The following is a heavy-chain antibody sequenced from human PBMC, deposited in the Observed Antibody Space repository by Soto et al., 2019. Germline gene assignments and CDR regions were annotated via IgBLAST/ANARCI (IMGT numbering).Heavy chain of an antibody. CDR1: GFTFSSYS. V-gene: IGHV3-21*01. D-gene: IGHD3-16*02. CDR2: ISSSSSYI. J-gene: IGHJ3*02. Sequence: GGSLRLSCAASGFTFSSYSMNWVRQAPGKGLEWVSSISSSSSYIYYADSVKGRFTTSRDNAKNSLYLQMNSLRAEDTAVYYCARSKGLRLGELSSLYDAFDIWGQGTMVTVSS. CDR3: ARSKGLRLGELSSLYDAFDI.